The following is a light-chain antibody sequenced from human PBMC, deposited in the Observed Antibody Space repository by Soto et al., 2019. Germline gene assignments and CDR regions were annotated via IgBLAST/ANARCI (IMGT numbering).Light chain of an antibody. Sequence: SALTQPPSASGTPGQRVTISCSGSNSNIGSNSVTWYQQLPGTAPYLLIYDNDRRPSGVPARFSGSKSGTSASLVISGLQSEDEADYYCAAWEDSLNARYVFGTGTKVTVL. CDR1: NSNIGSNS. CDR3: AAWEDSLNARYV. CDR2: DND. J-gene: IGLJ1*01. V-gene: IGLV1-44*01.